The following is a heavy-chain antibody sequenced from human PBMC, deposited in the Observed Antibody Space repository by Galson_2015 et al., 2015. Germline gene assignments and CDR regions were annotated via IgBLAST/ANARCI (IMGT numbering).Heavy chain of an antibody. J-gene: IGHJ4*02. Sequence: PALVKPPPTLTLTCTFSGFSLSANGVGVAWIRQPPGKALEWLALIYSDGNRHYSPSLKSRLTITKDTSKNHVVLTLTDMDPVDTATYFCGHRPLGGSFRDCWGQGTLVTVSS. CDR3: GHRPLGGSFRDC. V-gene: IGHV2-5*02. D-gene: IGHD1-26*01. CDR1: GFSLSANGVG. CDR2: IYSDGNR.